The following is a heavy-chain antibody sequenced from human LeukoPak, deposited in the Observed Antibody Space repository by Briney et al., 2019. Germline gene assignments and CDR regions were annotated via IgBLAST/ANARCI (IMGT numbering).Heavy chain of an antibody. J-gene: IGHJ6*03. V-gene: IGHV3-21*01. D-gene: IGHD4-11*01. Sequence: PGGSLRLSCAASGFTFSSYSMNWVRQAPGKGLEWVSSISSSSYIYYADSVKGRFTISRDNAKNSLYLQMNSQRAEDTAVYYCAKEHDYRVYYYYYYMDVWGKGTTVTVSS. CDR2: ISSSSYI. CDR1: GFTFSSYS. CDR3: AKEHDYRVYYYYYYMDV.